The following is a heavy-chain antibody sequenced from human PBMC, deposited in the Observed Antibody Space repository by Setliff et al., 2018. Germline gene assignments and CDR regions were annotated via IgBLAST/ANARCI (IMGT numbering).Heavy chain of an antibody. D-gene: IGHD2-21*02. CDR3: VRAPVYCSGDCYPRWFDP. V-gene: IGHV4-39*07. CDR1: GGSLSGSSDY. J-gene: IGHJ5*02. CDR2: VHYSGTT. Sequence: SETLSLTCSVSGGSLSGSSDYWGWIRQPPGKGLEWIGSVHYSGTTNYNPSLRSRVSISLDTSKSQFFLKLNSVTAADTATYYCVRAPVYCSGDCYPRWFDPWGQGTLVTVSS.